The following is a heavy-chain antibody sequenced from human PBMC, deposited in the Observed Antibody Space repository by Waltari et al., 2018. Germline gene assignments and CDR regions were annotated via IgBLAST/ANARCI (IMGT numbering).Heavy chain of an antibody. CDR1: GYTFTGYY. J-gene: IGHJ5*02. Sequence: QVQLVQSGAEVKKPGASVKVSCKAAGYTFTGYYLHWVRQAPGHGLEWLGGINPNSGGTNYAQKLQGRVSMTRETSISTAYMELSRRRSADTAVYYCARGGGYIVVVPAALTFDPWGQGTLVTVS. CDR3: ARGGGYIVVVPAALTFDP. D-gene: IGHD2-2*01. V-gene: IGHV1-2*02. CDR2: INPNSGGT.